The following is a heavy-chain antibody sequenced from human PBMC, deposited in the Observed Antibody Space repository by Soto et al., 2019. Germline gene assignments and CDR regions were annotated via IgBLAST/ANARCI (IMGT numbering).Heavy chain of an antibody. CDR1: GFSLTTGRMG. J-gene: IGHJ6*02. Sequence: SGPTLVNPTETLTLTCNISGFSLTTGRMGVSWIRQAPGKALEWLANFFSDVERSYSPSLQRRLTLSSESSGTQVILSMTDMGPVDAATYFCACVNADSSSHNYGLDAWGQGATVTVSS. D-gene: IGHD4-17*01. V-gene: IGHV2-26*03. CDR3: ACVNADSSSHNYGLDA. CDR2: FFSDVER.